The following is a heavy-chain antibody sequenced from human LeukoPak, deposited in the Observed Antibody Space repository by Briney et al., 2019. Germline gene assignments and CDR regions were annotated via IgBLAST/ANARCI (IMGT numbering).Heavy chain of an antibody. D-gene: IGHD3-22*01. J-gene: IGHJ4*02. CDR2: INHSGST. V-gene: IGHV4-34*01. CDR1: GGSFSGDY. Sequence: SETLSLTCAVYGGSFSGDYWSWIRQPPGKGLEWIGEINHSGSTNYNPSLKSRVTISVDTSKNQFSLRLSSVTAADTAVYYCGRGREEATMIVVVNYWGQGTLVTVSS. CDR3: GRGREEATMIVVVNY.